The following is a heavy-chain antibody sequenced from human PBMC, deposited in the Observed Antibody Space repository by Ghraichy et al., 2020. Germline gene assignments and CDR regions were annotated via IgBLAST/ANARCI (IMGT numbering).Heavy chain of an antibody. CDR3: ARGAPKYYYDSSGYYPEPMSFDY. V-gene: IGHV4-61*02. CDR1: GGSISSGSYY. Sequence: SETLSLTCTVSGGSISSGSYYWSWIRQPAGKGLEWIGRIYTSGSTNYNPSLKSRVTISVDTSKNQFSLKLSSVTAADTAVYYCARGAPKYYYDSSGYYPEPMSFDYWGQGTLVTVSS. J-gene: IGHJ4*02. D-gene: IGHD3-22*01. CDR2: IYTSGST.